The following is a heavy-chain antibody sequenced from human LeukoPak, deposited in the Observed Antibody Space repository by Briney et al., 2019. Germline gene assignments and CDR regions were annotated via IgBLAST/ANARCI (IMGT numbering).Heavy chain of an antibody. CDR3: ARMFGYGYNWYFDL. V-gene: IGHV3-53*01. J-gene: IGHJ2*01. D-gene: IGHD5-24*01. CDR2: IYSGGST. CDR1: GFTLSTDH. Sequence: PGGSLRLSCAASGFTLSTDHMSWVRQAPGKGLEWVSVIYSGGSTYYADSVKGRFTISRDNSKNTLYLQMNSLRAEDTAVYYCARMFGYGYNWYFDLWGRGTLVTVSS.